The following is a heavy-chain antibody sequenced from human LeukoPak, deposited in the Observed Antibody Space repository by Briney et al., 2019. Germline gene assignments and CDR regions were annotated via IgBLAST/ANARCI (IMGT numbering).Heavy chain of an antibody. CDR1: GYTFTSYG. CDR2: ISAYNGNT. CDR3: ARDTYYYDSSGSNWFDP. D-gene: IGHD3-22*01. J-gene: IGHJ5*02. Sequence: ASVKVSCKASGYTFTSYGISWVRQAPGQGLEWMGWISAYNGNTNYAQKVQGRVTMTSDTSTRTAYMELRSLTSDDTAVYYCARDTYYYDSSGSNWFDPWGQGTLVTVSS. V-gene: IGHV1-18*01.